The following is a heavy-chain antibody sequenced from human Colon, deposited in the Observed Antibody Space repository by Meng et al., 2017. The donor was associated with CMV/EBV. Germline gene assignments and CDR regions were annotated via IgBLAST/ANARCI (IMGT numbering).Heavy chain of an antibody. J-gene: IGHJ4*02. CDR1: GGSISSGGYYW. Sequence: GGSLRLSCTVSGGSISSGGYYWSWIRQMPGKGLEWMGIINPGDSDTQYRASFQGQVTISADKSINTAYLQWGSLKASDTAMYYCAIRWRYGNGPYFDYWGQGALVTVSS. CDR3: AIRWRYGNGPYFDY. D-gene: IGHD2-8*01. V-gene: IGHV5-51*01. CDR2: INPGDSDT.